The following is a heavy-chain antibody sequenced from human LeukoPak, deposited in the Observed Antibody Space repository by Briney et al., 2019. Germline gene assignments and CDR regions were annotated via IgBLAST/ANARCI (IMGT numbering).Heavy chain of an antibody. J-gene: IGHJ5*02. CDR3: ARQVDIVVVPAAPFHNWFDP. V-gene: IGHV5-51*01. CDR2: IYPGDSDT. D-gene: IGHD2-2*03. Sequence: GESLKISCKGSGYSFTSYWIGWVRPMPGKGLEWMGIIYPGDSDTRYSPSFQGQVTISADKSIITAYLQWSSLKASDTAMYYCARQVDIVVVPAAPFHNWFDPWGQGTLVTVSS. CDR1: GYSFTSYW.